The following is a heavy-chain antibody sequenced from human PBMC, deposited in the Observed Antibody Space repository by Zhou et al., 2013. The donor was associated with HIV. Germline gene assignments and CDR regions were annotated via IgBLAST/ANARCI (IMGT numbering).Heavy chain of an antibody. Sequence: QVQLVQSGAEVKKPGASVKVSCKASGYTFTSYDINWVRQATGQGLEWMGWMNPNSGNTGYAQKFQGRVTMTRNTSISTAYMELSSLRSEDTAVYYCAREQSRGSYFRYYYYGMDVWGQGTTVTVSS. J-gene: IGHJ6*02. V-gene: IGHV1-8*01. CDR1: GYTFTSYD. CDR2: MNPNSGNT. D-gene: IGHD1-26*01. CDR3: AREQSRGSYFRYYYYGMDV.